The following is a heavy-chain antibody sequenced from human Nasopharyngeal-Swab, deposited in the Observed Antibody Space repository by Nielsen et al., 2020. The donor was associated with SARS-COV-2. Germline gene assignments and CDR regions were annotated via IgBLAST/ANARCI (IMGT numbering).Heavy chain of an antibody. CDR3: AKEGDIVVVPAATKNRRGRREQNFDY. V-gene: IGHV3-30*02. J-gene: IGHJ4*02. CDR2: IRYDGSNK. Sequence: WIRQPPGKGLEWVAFIRYDGSNKYYADSVKGRFTISRDNSKNTLYLQMNSLRAGDTAVYYCAKEGDIVVVPAATKNRRGRREQNFDYWGQGTLVTVSS. D-gene: IGHD2-2*01.